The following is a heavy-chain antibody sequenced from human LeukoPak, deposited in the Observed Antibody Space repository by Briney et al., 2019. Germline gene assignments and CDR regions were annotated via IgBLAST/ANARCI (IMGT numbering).Heavy chain of an antibody. CDR2: LTGSGGNT. CDR3: ARHRHLISFDY. V-gene: IGHV3-23*01. D-gene: IGHD3-10*01. CDR1: GFTFSDYG. J-gene: IGHJ4*02. Sequence: GGSLRLSCAASGFTFSDYGMNWVRQAPGKGLEWVSGLTGSGGNTYYTDSVKGRFTISRDNSKNTLYLQMNSLRAEDTAIYYCARHRHLISFDYWGQGTLVTVSS.